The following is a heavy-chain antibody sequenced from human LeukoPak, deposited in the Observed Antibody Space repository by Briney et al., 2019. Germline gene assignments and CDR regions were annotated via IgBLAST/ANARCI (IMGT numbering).Heavy chain of an antibody. Sequence: ASVKVSCKASGYTFTSYYMHWVRRAAGQGLEWMGIINPSGGSTSYAQKFQGRVTMTRDTSTSTVYMELSSLRSEDTAVYYCARGNGAYYDFWSGYPDSDWFDPWGQGTLVTVSS. V-gene: IGHV1-46*01. CDR3: ARGNGAYYDFWSGYPDSDWFDP. J-gene: IGHJ5*02. CDR2: INPSGGST. CDR1: GYTFTSYY. D-gene: IGHD3-3*01.